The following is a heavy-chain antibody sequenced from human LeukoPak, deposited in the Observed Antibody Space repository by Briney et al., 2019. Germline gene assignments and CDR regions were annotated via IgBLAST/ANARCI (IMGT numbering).Heavy chain of an antibody. J-gene: IGHJ4*02. V-gene: IGHV4-59*08. Sequence: PSETLSLTCAVYGGSFSGYYWSWIRQPPGKGLEWIGYIYYSGSTNYNPSLKSRVTISVDTSKNQFSLKLSSVTAADTAVYYCARLMGSSSGIDYWGQGTLVTVPS. CDR2: IYYSGST. D-gene: IGHD6-6*01. CDR3: ARLMGSSSGIDY. CDR1: GGSFSGYY.